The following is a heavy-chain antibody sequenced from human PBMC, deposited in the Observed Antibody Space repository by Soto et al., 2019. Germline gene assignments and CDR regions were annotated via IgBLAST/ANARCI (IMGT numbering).Heavy chain of an antibody. CDR1: GYIFTDYY. Sequence: QVQLVQSGAEVKRPGASVTVSCKASGYIFTDYYIHWVRQAPGQGLEWMGWINPNSGGANYAQKFQGRVTMTRDTSISTAYMELRRPTSDDTAVYYCARDREDRSGYYFGILGYWGQGTLVTVSS. J-gene: IGHJ4*02. D-gene: IGHD3-22*01. CDR3: ARDREDRSGYYFGILGY. CDR2: INPNSGGA. V-gene: IGHV1-2*02.